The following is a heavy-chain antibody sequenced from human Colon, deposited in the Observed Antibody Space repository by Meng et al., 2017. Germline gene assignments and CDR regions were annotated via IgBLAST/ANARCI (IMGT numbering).Heavy chain of an antibody. V-gene: IGHV1-18*01. Sequence: QVQLVQSGAEWKKPGASVKASVKTSGYSFTSYDITWVRQATGQGLEWMGWISVYNGNTNYAQKFQGRVTMTTDTSTSTAYMELRSLRSDDTAVYYCARNYYDSSGYYYGYWGQGTLVTVSS. CDR3: ARNYYDSSGYYYGY. D-gene: IGHD3-22*01. CDR2: ISVYNGNT. CDR1: GYSFTSYD. J-gene: IGHJ4*02.